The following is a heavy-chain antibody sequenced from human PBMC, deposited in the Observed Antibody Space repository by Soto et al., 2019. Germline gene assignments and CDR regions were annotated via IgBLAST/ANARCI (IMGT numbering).Heavy chain of an antibody. J-gene: IGHJ6*02. CDR2: IWYDGSNK. CDR3: ARGVVPDTYCGMDV. D-gene: IGHD2-2*01. V-gene: IGHV3-33*01. CDR1: GFTFSSYG. Sequence: GGSLRLSCAASGFTFSSYGMHWVRQAPGKGLEWVAVIWYDGSNKYYADSVKGRFTISRDNSKNTPYLQMNSLRAEDTAVYYCARGVVPDTYCGMDVWGQGTKVTVSS.